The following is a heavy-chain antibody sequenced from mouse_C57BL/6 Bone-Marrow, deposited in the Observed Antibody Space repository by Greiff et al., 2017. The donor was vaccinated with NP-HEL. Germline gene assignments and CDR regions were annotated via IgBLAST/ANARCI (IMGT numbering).Heavy chain of an antibody. CDR1: GYTFTDYN. CDR3: ARAVDSSGSAWFAY. J-gene: IGHJ3*01. D-gene: IGHD3-2*02. V-gene: IGHV1-18*01. Sequence: VQLQQSGPELVKPGASVKIPCKASGYTFTDYNMDWVKQSHGKSLEWIGDINPNNGGTIYNQKFKGKATLTVDKSSSTAYMELRSLTSEDTSVDSCARAVDSSGSAWFAYWGQGTLVTVSA. CDR2: INPNNGGT.